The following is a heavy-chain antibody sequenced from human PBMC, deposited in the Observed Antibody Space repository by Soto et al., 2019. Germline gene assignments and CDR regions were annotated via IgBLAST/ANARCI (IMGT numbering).Heavy chain of an antibody. Sequence: QVQLVESGGGVVQPGRSLRLSCAASGFTFSSYAMHWVRQAPGKGLEWVAVIAYDGSNKYYADSVKGRFTISRDNSKNTLYLHMNSLRAEDTAVYYCSREDYGRYHFDYWGQGTLVTVSS. CDR3: SREDYGRYHFDY. CDR2: IAYDGSNK. V-gene: IGHV3-30-3*01. CDR1: GFTFSSYA. J-gene: IGHJ4*02. D-gene: IGHD3-10*01.